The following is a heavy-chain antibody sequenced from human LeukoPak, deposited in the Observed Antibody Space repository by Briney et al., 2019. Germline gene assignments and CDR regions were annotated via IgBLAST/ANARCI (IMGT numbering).Heavy chain of an antibody. CDR1: GYTFTNYY. D-gene: IGHD2-2*01. V-gene: IGHV1-46*01. CDR3: ARDLPRGPANY. Sequence: ASVKVSCKASGYTFTNYYLHWVRQGPGQGLEWMGIINPNDGSTSYGQKFQGRVTMTRDMSTSTVYMDVSSLRSEDTAVYYCARDLPRGPANYWGQGTLVTVSS. CDR2: INPNDGST. J-gene: IGHJ4*02.